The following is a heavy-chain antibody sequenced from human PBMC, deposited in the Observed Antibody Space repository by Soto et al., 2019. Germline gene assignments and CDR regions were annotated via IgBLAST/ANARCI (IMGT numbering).Heavy chain of an antibody. V-gene: IGHV1-46*01. CDR2: INPSVGNT. D-gene: IGHD3-9*01. J-gene: IGHJ6*02. Sequence: ASVKVSCKASGYSFTTYYIHWVRQAPGQGLEWMGIINPSVGNTRYTQNFQGRVTMTRDTSTNSVYLELSSLRSDDTAVYYCAKSILTGHEYYYGMDVWGQGTTVTVSS. CDR3: AKSILTGHEYYYGMDV. CDR1: GYSFTTYY.